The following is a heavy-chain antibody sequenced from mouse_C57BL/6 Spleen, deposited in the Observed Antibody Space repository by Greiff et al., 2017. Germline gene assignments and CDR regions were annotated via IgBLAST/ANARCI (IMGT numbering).Heavy chain of an antibody. CDR1: GYTFTSYW. CDR3: ARRGLPRAMDY. J-gene: IGHJ4*01. V-gene: IGHV1-69*01. Sequence: VQLQQPGAELVMPGASVKLSCKASGYTFTSYWMHWVKQRPGQGLEWIGEIDPSDSYTNYNQKFKGKSTLTVDKSSSTAYMQLSSLTSEDSAVYYCARRGLPRAMDYWGQGTSVTVSS. CDR2: IDPSDSYT. D-gene: IGHD2-2*01.